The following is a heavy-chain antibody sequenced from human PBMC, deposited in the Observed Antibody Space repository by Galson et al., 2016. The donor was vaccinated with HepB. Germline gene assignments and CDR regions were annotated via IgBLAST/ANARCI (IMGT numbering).Heavy chain of an antibody. CDR3: ASSVAAAGNWFDP. Sequence: SLRLSCAASGITFSNYAMHWVRQAPGEGLEWVSGIGGSDTGTYYADSVRGRFTIYRDNSKNTLYLQMNSLRAEDTAVYYCASSVAAAGNWFDPWGQGTLVTVSS. CDR1: GITFSNYA. V-gene: IGHV3-23*01. CDR2: IGGSDTGT. J-gene: IGHJ5*02. D-gene: IGHD6-13*01.